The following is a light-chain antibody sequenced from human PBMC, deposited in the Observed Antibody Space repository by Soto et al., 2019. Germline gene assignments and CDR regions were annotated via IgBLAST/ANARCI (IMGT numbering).Light chain of an antibody. CDR2: GAS. J-gene: IGKJ1*01. CDR3: QQFNRWPPWA. V-gene: IGKV3-15*01. Sequence: EIVMTQSPATLSVSPGERSTLFCRASQSVSSDLAWYQQKPGQPPRLLIYGASTRATGVPARFIGSGSGTDFTLTINSLQSEDFAVYYCQQFNRWPPWAFGQGTKV. CDR1: QSVSSD.